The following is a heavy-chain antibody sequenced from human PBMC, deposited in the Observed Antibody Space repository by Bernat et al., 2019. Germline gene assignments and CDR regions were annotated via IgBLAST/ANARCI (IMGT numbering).Heavy chain of an antibody. Sequence: QLQLQESGPGLVKPSETLSLTCTVSGGSISSSSYYWGWIRQPPRKGLEWIGSIYYSGSTYYNPSLKSRVTISVDTSKNQFSLKLSSVTAADTAVYYCVRRIQLWLLVDYWGQGTLVTVSS. CDR1: GGSISSSSYY. CDR2: IYYSGST. D-gene: IGHD5-18*01. CDR3: VRRIQLWLLVDY. V-gene: IGHV4-39*01. J-gene: IGHJ4*02.